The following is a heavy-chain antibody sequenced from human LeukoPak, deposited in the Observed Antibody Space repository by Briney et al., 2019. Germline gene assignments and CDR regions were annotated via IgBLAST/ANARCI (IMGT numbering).Heavy chain of an antibody. V-gene: IGHV3-30*18. CDR3: AKDRGELLYAFDI. D-gene: IGHD1-26*01. Sequence: GGSLRLSCAASRFTFSTYGMHWVRQAPGKGLEWVAVISYDGSNNYYADSVKGRFTISRDNSKNTLYVQMNSLRAEDTAVYYCAKDRGELLYAFDIWGQGTMVTVSS. CDR2: ISYDGSNN. CDR1: RFTFSTYG. J-gene: IGHJ3*02.